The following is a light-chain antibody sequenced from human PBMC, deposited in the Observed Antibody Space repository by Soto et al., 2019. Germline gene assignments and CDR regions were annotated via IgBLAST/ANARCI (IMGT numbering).Light chain of an antibody. J-gene: IGLJ3*02. V-gene: IGLV2-23*02. CDR1: NGDVGNYNL. Sequence: QSVLTQPASVSGSPGQSIAISCTGTNGDVGNYNLVSWYQQHPGKAPKLMMYDVTKRPSGVSNRFSGFKSGITASLTISGLQAEDEADYYCSSYAGSATWVFGGGTKVTVL. CDR3: SSYAGSATWV. CDR2: DVT.